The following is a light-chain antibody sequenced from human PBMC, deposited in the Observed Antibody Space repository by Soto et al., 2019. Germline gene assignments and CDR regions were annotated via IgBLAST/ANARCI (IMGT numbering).Light chain of an antibody. CDR3: QQANSFPLT. CDR1: QGISNW. J-gene: IGKJ4*01. Sequence: DIHMTQSPSSVSASVGHRVTITCRASQGISNWLAWYQQKPGNAPKLLIYATSTLQSGVPSRFRGSGYGTDLTLTISSMQNEDFETYYCQQANSFPLTFGGGTKVDIK. CDR2: ATS. V-gene: IGKV1-12*01.